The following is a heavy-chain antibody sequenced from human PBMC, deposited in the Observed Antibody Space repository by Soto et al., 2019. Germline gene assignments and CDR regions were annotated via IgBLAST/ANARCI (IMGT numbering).Heavy chain of an antibody. CDR1: GFTFSSYC. V-gene: IGHV3-30*18. D-gene: IGHD5-18*01. CDR2: ISYDGSNK. CDR3: AKESGDTAMVPSYYFDY. J-gene: IGHJ4*02. Sequence: PGGSLRLSCAASGFTFSSYCMHWVRQAPGKGLEWVAVISYDGSNKYYADSVKGRFTISRDNSKNTLYLQMNSLRAEDTAVYYCAKESGDTAMVPSYYFDYWGQGTLVTVSS.